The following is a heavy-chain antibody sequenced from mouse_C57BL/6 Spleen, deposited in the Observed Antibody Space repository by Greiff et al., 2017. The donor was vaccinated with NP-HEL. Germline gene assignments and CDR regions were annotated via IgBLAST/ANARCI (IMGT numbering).Heavy chain of an antibody. Sequence: VQLQQSGPELVKPGASVKISCKASGYSFTDYNMNWVKQSTGKSLEWIGVINPNYGTTSYNQKFKGKATLTVDQSSSTAYMQLNSLTSEDSAVYDCARSEYGSSWWYFDDWGKGTTVTVSS. D-gene: IGHD1-1*01. CDR2: INPNYGTT. CDR3: ARSEYGSSWWYFDD. J-gene: IGHJ1*03. V-gene: IGHV1-39*01. CDR1: GYSFTDYN.